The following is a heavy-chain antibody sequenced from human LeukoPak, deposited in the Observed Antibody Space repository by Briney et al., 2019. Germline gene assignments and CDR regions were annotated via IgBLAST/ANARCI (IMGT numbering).Heavy chain of an antibody. CDR3: ARGKAAAGNSLWFDP. CDR2: INHSGST. D-gene: IGHD6-13*01. Sequence: SETLSLTCAVYGRSFSGYYWSWIRQPPGKGLEWIGEINHSGSTNYNPSLKSRVTISVDTSKNQFSLKLSSVTAADTAVYYCARGKAAAGNSLWFDPWGQGTLVTVSS. J-gene: IGHJ5*02. CDR1: GRSFSGYY. V-gene: IGHV4-34*01.